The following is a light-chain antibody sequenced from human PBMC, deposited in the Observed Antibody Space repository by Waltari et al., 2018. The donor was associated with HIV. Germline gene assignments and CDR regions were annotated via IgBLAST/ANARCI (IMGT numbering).Light chain of an antibody. J-gene: IGKJ4*01. CDR3: QQYATSPEPT. CDR2: GAS. Sequence: EIVLTQSPDTLSLSPGERATLSCTASQSVTSGYLAWYQQKPGRTPRLVISGASSRATGIPDRFSGSGSGTHFTLTINGVEPEDFAVYFCQQYATSPEPTFGGGTQLDIK. V-gene: IGKV3-20*01. CDR1: QSVTSGY.